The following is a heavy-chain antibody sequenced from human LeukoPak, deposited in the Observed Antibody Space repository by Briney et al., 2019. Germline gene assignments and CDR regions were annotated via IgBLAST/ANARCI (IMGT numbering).Heavy chain of an antibody. Sequence: GGSLRLSCAASGFAFSSYAMSWVRQAPGKGLEWVSAISGSGGSTYYADSVKGRFTISRDNSKNTLYLQMNSLRAEDTAVYYCAKAFYDYDAFDIWGQGTMVTVSS. J-gene: IGHJ3*02. CDR2: ISGSGGST. CDR1: GFAFSSYA. CDR3: AKAFYDYDAFDI. D-gene: IGHD3-16*01. V-gene: IGHV3-23*01.